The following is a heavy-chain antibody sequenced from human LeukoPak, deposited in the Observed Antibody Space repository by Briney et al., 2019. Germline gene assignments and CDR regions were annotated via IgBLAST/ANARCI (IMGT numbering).Heavy chain of an antibody. CDR3: ARDFGLAATEAGY. CDR2: ISVYSDVS. CDR1: GYIFANYG. D-gene: IGHD6-13*01. J-gene: IGHJ4*02. V-gene: IGHV1-18*01. Sequence: GASVKVSCKASGYIFANYGITWVRQAPERGLEWMGWISVYSDVSNYAQNFQGRLTMTTDTSTTTAYMELRSLRSDDTAVYFCARDFGLAATEAGYWGQGTLVTVSS.